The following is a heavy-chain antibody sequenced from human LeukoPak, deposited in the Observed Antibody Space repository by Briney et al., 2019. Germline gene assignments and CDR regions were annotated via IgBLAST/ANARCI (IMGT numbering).Heavy chain of an antibody. CDR1: GFTFNNYA. Sequence: GGSLRLSCAASGFTFNNYAMNWVRQAPGKGLEWVSHISPSGDSTYYADSVKGRFTISRDNAKNSLYLQLNSLRAEDTAVYYCTREGITAAADYWGQGTLVTVSS. J-gene: IGHJ4*02. CDR2: ISPSGDST. CDR3: TREGITAAADY. V-gene: IGHV3-23*01. D-gene: IGHD6-13*01.